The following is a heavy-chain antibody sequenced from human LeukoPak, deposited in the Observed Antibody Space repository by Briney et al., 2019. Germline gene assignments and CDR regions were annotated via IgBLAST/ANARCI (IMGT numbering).Heavy chain of an antibody. J-gene: IGHJ6*03. CDR1: GFTFSSYG. Sequence: PGGSLRLSCAASGFTFSSYGMSWVRQAPGKGLEWVSGIIGSGGSTYYADSVKGRFTISRDNSKNMLYLQMNSLRAEDTAVYYCAKDDYGDYVYYYMDVWGKGTTVTVSS. CDR3: AKDDYGDYVYYYMDV. D-gene: IGHD4-17*01. V-gene: IGHV3-23*01. CDR2: IIGSGGST.